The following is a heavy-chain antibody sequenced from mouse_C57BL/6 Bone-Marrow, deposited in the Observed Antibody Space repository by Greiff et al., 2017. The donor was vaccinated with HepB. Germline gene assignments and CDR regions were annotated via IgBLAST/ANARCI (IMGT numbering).Heavy chain of an antibody. CDR2: IYPGSGST. CDR1: GYTFTSYW. V-gene: IGHV1-55*01. Sequence: QVQLQQPGAELVKPGASVKMSCKASGYTFTSYWITWVKQRPGQGLEWIGDIYPGSGSTNYNEKFKSKATLTVDTSSSTAYMQLSSLTSEDSAVYYCARKPPYYGSSYAYFDYWGQGTTLTVSS. CDR3: ARKPPYYGSSYAYFDY. D-gene: IGHD1-1*01. J-gene: IGHJ2*01.